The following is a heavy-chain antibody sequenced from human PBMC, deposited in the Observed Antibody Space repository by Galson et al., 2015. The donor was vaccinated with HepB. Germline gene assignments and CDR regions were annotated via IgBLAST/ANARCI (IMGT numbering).Heavy chain of an antibody. D-gene: IGHD3-22*01. Sequence: SLRLSCAASGFTLSSFEMSWVRQAPGRGLEWVSYISYSGSAIYYAESVKGRFTISRDNAKNSLYLQMNSLRAEDTAVYYCARAAMTVVVRGLNAFDIWGQGTVVTASS. CDR3: ARAAMTVVVRGLNAFDI. V-gene: IGHV3-48*03. CDR2: ISYSGSAI. J-gene: IGHJ3*02. CDR1: GFTLSSFE.